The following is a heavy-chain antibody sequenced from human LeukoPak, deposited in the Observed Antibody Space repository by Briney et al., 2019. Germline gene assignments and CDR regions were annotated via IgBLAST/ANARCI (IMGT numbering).Heavy chain of an antibody. CDR3: ARVGHWGSAGPSPYFDS. CDR2: IYHSGST. D-gene: IGHD7-27*01. J-gene: IGHJ4*02. V-gene: IGHV4-59*01. CDR1: GVSISSYY. Sequence: SETLSLTCTVSGVSISSYYWSWIRQPPGKGLEWIGYIYHSGSTNYNPSLKSRVTISVDTSKNQFSLKLSSVTAADTAVYYCARVGHWGSAGPSPYFDSWGQGTLVTVSS.